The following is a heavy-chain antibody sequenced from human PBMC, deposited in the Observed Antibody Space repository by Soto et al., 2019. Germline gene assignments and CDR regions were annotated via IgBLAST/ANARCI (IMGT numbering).Heavy chain of an antibody. CDR1: GGSISSGGYF. Sequence: TLSLTCTVAGGSISSGGYFWSWIRQPPGKGLEWIGNIFYSGTTYYNPSVKDRFTISRDNSKNTLYLQMNSLRAEDTAVYYCARGHYGSPPGYFDYWGQGTLVTVSS. V-gene: IGHV4-31*03. CDR3: ARGHYGSPPGYFDY. J-gene: IGHJ4*02. D-gene: IGHD3-10*01. CDR2: IFYSGTT.